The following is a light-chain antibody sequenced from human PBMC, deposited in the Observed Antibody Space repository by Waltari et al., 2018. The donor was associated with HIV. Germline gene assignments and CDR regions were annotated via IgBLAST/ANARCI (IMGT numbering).Light chain of an antibody. CDR3: AAWDDSLNGWV. CDR2: SNN. V-gene: IGLV1-44*01. J-gene: IGLJ3*02. CDR1: SSNIATNT. Sequence: QSVLTQPSSASVTPGQRVAISCSGSSSNIATNTVNWYQQLPGTAPKLLAYSNNQRPSGVPDRISGSKSGTSASLAISGLQSEDEADYYCAAWDDSLNGWVFGGGTKLTVL.